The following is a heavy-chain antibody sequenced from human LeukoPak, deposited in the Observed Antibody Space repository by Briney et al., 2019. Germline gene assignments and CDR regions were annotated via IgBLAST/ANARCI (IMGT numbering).Heavy chain of an antibody. J-gene: IGHJ4*02. CDR1: GFTLSGYS. CDR2: ISSGSIYI. V-gene: IGHV3-21*01. Sequence: GGSLRLSCAASGFTLSGYSTNWVRQAPGKGLEWVSSISSGSIYIYYTDSVKGRFTISRDNAKNSLYLQLNSLRAEDTAVYYCARDAGYCSGGSCEYFLDYWGQGTLVTVSS. D-gene: IGHD2-15*01. CDR3: ARDAGYCSGGSCEYFLDY.